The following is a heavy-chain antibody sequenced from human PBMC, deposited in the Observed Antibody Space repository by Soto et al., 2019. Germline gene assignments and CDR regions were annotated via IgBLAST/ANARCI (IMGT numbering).Heavy chain of an antibody. CDR2: INPNSGGT. V-gene: IGHV1-2*04. Sequence: ASVKVSCKASGYTFTGYYMHWVRQAPGQGLEWMGWINPNSGGTNYAQKFQGWVTMTRDTSISTAYMELSRLRSDDTAVYYCARDGYSSSPDAFDIWGQGTMVTVSS. CDR1: GYTFTGYY. CDR3: ARDGYSSSPDAFDI. J-gene: IGHJ3*02. D-gene: IGHD6-6*01.